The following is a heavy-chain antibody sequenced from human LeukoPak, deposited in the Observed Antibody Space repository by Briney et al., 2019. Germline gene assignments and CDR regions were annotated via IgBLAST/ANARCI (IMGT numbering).Heavy chain of an antibody. V-gene: IGHV3-21*04. CDR2: ITSGTTYI. Sequence: GGSLRLSCAASGFTFSDYNMNWVRQSPEKGLEWVSSITSGTTYIYYADSVRGRFTLSRDNAKNSLYLQMNSLRAEDTAVYYCVKGGTFFLYYFDSWGQGTQLTVSS. J-gene: IGHJ4*02. CDR1: GFTFSDYN. CDR3: VKGGTFFLYYFDS. D-gene: IGHD1-26*01.